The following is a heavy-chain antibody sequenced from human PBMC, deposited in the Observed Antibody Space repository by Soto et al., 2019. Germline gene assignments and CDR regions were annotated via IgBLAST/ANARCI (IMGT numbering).Heavy chain of an antibody. CDR1: GFTLNSYA. D-gene: IGHD2-8*02. J-gene: IGHJ4*02. CDR3: AAGGVGWYFDY. Sequence: QVQLVESGGGVVQPGRSLRLSCAASGFTLNSYAMHWVRQAPGKGLEWVAVTSYAGSNNYYADSVKGRFTISRDNSKNTLYLQMNSLRAEDSAVYYCAAGGVGWYFDYWGQGTLVTVSS. V-gene: IGHV3-30-3*01. CDR2: TSYAGSNN.